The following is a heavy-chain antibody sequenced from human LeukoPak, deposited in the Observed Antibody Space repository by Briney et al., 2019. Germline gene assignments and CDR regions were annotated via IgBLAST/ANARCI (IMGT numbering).Heavy chain of an antibody. CDR3: ARERGELLDY. V-gene: IGHV4-61*01. CDR1: GGSISSGNYY. J-gene: IGHJ4*02. D-gene: IGHD1-26*01. Sequence: SETLSLTCTVSGGSISSGNYYWSWIRQPPGKGLEWIGYIYYSGSTNYNPSLKSRVTISVDTSKNQFSLKLSSVTAADTAVYYCARERGELLDYWGQGTLVTVSS. CDR2: IYYSGST.